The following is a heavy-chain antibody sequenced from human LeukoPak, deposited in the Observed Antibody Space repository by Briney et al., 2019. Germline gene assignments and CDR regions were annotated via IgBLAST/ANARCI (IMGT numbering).Heavy chain of an antibody. CDR2: IRSKANSYAT. CDR1: GFTFSGSA. D-gene: IGHD3-22*01. CDR3: TVAPDSSGYLNDY. V-gene: IGHV3-73*01. Sequence: QPGGSLRLSCAASGFTFSGSAMHWVRQASGKGLEWVGRIRSKANSYATAYAASLKGRFTISRDDSKNTAYLQMNSLKTEDTAVYYCTVAPDSSGYLNDYWGQGTLVTVSS. J-gene: IGHJ4*02.